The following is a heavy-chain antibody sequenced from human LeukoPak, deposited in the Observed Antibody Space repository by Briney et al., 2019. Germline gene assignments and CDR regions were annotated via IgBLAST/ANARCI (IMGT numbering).Heavy chain of an antibody. CDR2: INPSGGST. J-gene: IGHJ4*02. CDR1: GYTFTSYY. Sequence: ASVKVSCKASGYTFTSYYMHWVRQAPGQGLEWMGIINPSGGSTSYAQKSQGRVTMTRDMSTSTVYMELSSLRSEDTAVYYCARDPPPSRYSYGQYYFDYWGQGTLVTVSS. V-gene: IGHV1-46*01. CDR3: ARDPPPSRYSYGQYYFDY. D-gene: IGHD5-18*01.